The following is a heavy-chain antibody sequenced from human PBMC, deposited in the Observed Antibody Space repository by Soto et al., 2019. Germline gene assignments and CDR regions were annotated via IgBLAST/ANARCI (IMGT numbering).Heavy chain of an antibody. CDR1: GYTFTSYG. D-gene: IGHD2-2*01. J-gene: IGHJ4*02. Sequence: ASVKVSCKASGYTFTSYGISWVRQAPGQGLEWMGWISAYNGNTNYAQKLQGRVTMTTDTSTSTAYMELRSLRSDDTAVYYCARPYCSSTSCSHDYWGQGTQVTVSS. V-gene: IGHV1-18*01. CDR2: ISAYNGNT. CDR3: ARPYCSSTSCSHDY.